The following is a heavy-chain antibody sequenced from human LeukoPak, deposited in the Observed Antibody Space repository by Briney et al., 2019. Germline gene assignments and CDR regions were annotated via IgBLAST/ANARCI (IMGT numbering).Heavy chain of an antibody. J-gene: IGHJ4*02. CDR3: ARTSEVTTDGGIDY. Sequence: SETLSLTCTVSGVSISSYYWSWIRQPPGKGLEWIGYIYYSGSTNYNPSLKSRVTISVDTSKNQFSLKLSSVTAADTAVYYCARTSEVTTDGGIDYWGQGTLVTVSS. CDR2: IYYSGST. V-gene: IGHV4-59*01. D-gene: IGHD4-17*01. CDR1: GVSISSYY.